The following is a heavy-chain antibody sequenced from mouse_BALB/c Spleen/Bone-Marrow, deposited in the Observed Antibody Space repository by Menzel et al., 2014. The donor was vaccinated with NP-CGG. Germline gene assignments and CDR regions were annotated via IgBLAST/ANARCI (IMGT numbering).Heavy chain of an antibody. V-gene: IGHV1-69*02. D-gene: IGHD1-1*01. CDR3: TREGYYGSSYEDY. CDR2: IYPSDSYT. Sequence: QVQLQQPGAELVRPGASVKLSCKASGYTFTSYWINWVKQRPGQGLEWIGNIYPSDSYTNYNQKFKDKATLTVDKSSSTAYMRLSSPTSEDSAVYYCTREGYYGSSYEDYWGQGTTLTVSS. J-gene: IGHJ2*01. CDR1: GYTFTSYW.